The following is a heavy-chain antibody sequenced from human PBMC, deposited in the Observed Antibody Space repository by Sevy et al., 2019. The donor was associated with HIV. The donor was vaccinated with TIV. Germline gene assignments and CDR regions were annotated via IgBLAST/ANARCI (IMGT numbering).Heavy chain of an antibody. V-gene: IGHV3-7*01. CDR3: ARQSGVVDVDTAMPDAFDI. CDR2: IKQDGSEK. J-gene: IGHJ3*02. CDR1: GFTFSSYW. D-gene: IGHD5-18*01. Sequence: GGSLRLSCAASGFTFSSYWMSWVRQAPGKGLEWVANIKQDGSEKYYVDSVKGRFSISGDNAKNSLYLQMNGRRVEDTAMYYCARQSGVVDVDTAMPDAFDIWGQGTMVTVSS.